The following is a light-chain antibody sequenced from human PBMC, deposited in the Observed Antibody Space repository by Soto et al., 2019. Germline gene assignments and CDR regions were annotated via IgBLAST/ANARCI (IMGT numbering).Light chain of an antibody. V-gene: IGKV1-39*01. Sequence: DLQMTQSPSSLSASVGDRVTITCRASQNIDIYLNWYQQKPGKAPKLLIYGASTLQSGVPSRFSGSGSGTDFTLTINNLQPEDIASYYCQKTYSTPFTFGPGTNVDIK. CDR1: QNIDIY. J-gene: IGKJ3*01. CDR2: GAS. CDR3: QKTYSTPFT.